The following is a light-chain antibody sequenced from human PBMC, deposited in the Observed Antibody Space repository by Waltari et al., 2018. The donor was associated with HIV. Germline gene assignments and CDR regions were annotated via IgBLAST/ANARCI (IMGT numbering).Light chain of an antibody. CDR3: LQYGASPRT. V-gene: IGKV3-20*01. CDR2: GGS. Sequence: DIILTQSPDFLYVSVGDNVTLSCRASQRLGSGLFATTFFGSSNVAWYHQRPGQAPTLLIYGGSSRATGISDRFSGTESGPDFTLAISGLEFADFGTYFCLQYGASPRTFGHGT. CDR1: QRLGSGL. J-gene: IGKJ1*01.